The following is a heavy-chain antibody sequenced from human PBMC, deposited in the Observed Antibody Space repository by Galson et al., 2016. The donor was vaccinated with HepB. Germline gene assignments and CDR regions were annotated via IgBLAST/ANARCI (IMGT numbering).Heavy chain of an antibody. CDR3: ARDRYYYDTSGYYYNDGFDI. V-gene: IGHV3-53*01. Sequence: SLRLSCAASGFTVSNNYMTWVRQAPGRGLEWVSLLYSGGSTFYAGSVRGRFTISRDNSKNTVYLQMNSLRAEDTAAYYCARDRYYYDTSGYYYNDGFDIWGQGTMVTVSS. J-gene: IGHJ3*02. CDR2: LYSGGST. D-gene: IGHD3-22*01. CDR1: GFTVSNNY.